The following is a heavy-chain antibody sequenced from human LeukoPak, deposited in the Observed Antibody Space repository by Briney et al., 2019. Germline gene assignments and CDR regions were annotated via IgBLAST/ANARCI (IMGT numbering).Heavy chain of an antibody. D-gene: IGHD6-13*01. Sequence: SVKVSCKASGDTFSSYGITWVRQAPGQGLEWMGGIMPLFNTANYAQQFQGRVTITTDESTSTAYMELSSLRFEDMAVYYCARSAAGTVDYFDYWGQGTLVTVSS. CDR2: IMPLFNTA. J-gene: IGHJ4*02. CDR3: ARSAAGTVDYFDY. V-gene: IGHV1-69*05. CDR1: GDTFSSYG.